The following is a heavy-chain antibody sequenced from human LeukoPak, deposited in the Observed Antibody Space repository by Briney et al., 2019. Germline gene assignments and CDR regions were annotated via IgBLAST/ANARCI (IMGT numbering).Heavy chain of an antibody. CDR3: ARGITMIVVPYEVYYFDY. Sequence: SETLSLTCDVYGGSFSGYYWSWIRQPPGKGLEWIGEINHSGSTNYNPSLKSRVTISVDTSKNQFSLKLSSVTAADTAVYYCARGITMIVVPYEVYYFDYWGQGTLVTVSS. D-gene: IGHD3-22*01. V-gene: IGHV4-34*01. CDR1: GGSFSGYY. J-gene: IGHJ4*02. CDR2: INHSGST.